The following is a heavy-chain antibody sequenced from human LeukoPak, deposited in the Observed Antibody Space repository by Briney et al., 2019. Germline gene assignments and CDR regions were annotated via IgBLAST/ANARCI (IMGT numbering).Heavy chain of an antibody. V-gene: IGHV4-59*12. Sequence: SETLSLTCTVSGGSISGYYWSWIRQPPGKGLEWIGYIYYSGSTNYNPSLKSRVTISVDTSKNQFSLKLSSVTAADTAVYYCARGIRGSYYDSSGYSEYFDYWGQGTLVTVSS. J-gene: IGHJ4*02. CDR3: ARGIRGSYYDSSGYSEYFDY. CDR2: IYYSGST. CDR1: GGSISGYY. D-gene: IGHD3-22*01.